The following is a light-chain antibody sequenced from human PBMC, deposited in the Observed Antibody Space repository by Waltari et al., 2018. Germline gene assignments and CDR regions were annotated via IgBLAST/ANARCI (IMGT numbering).Light chain of an antibody. J-gene: IGLJ2*01. Sequence: QSVLTQPPSASEAARKSVTISCSGSSSNIGSNSVSWYQQLPETAPKLLIYYNLRRASGASDRFSGSKSGTSASLAISGLQTEDEADYYCAAWDDSLSGPVFGGGTRLTVL. CDR1: SSNIGSNS. V-gene: IGLV1-47*02. CDR2: YNL. CDR3: AAWDDSLSGPV.